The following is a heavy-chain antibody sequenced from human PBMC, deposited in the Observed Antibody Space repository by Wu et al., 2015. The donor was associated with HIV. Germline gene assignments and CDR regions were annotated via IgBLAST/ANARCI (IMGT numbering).Heavy chain of an antibody. CDR1: GDTFRNYA. CDR3: ARISEIVVPKGD. Sequence: QVQLVQSGAEVKKPGSSVKVSCKASGDTFRNYAFIWVRQAPGQGLEWMGWINPNSGGTNYAQKFQGRVTMTRDTSISTAYMELSRLRSDDTAVYYCARISEIVVPKGDWGQGNPGHRSPQ. CDR2: INPNSGGT. J-gene: IGHJ4*02. V-gene: IGHV1-2*02. D-gene: IGHD3-22*01.